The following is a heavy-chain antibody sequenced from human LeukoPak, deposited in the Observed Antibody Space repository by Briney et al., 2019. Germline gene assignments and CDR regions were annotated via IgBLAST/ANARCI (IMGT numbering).Heavy chain of an antibody. CDR1: GGSFSGYY. J-gene: IGHJ4*02. CDR2: INHSGST. V-gene: IGHV4-34*01. D-gene: IGHD6-13*01. Sequence: SETLSLTCAVYGGSFSGYYWSRIRQPPGKGLEWIGEINHSGSTDYNPSLKSRVTISVDTSKNQFSLKLSSVTAADTAVYYCARGRVNSSGAAAGKEEDYWGQGTLVTVSS. CDR3: ARGRVNSSGAAAGKEEDY.